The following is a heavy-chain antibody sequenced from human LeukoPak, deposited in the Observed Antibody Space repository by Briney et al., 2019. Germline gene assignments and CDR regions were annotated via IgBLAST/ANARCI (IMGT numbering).Heavy chain of an antibody. Sequence: ASVKVSCKASGYTFTGYYMHWVQQAPGQGLEWMGWINPNSGGTNYAQKFQGRVTMTRDTSISTAYMELSRLRSDDTAVYYCARVRRQLVRDNWFDPWGQGTLVTVSS. CDR1: GYTFTGYY. CDR3: ARVRRQLVRDNWFDP. D-gene: IGHD6-6*01. V-gene: IGHV1-2*02. CDR2: INPNSGGT. J-gene: IGHJ5*02.